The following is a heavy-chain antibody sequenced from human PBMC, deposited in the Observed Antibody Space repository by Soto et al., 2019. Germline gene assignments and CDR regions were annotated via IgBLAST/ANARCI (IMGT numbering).Heavy chain of an antibody. CDR3: AREKDFILGGYAFGY. CDR2: LLYRGTA. D-gene: IGHD1-26*01. V-gene: IGHV4-59*01. J-gene: IGHJ4*02. Sequence: SETLSLTCSVSDSSMSPYYWTWFRQAPGKGLEWIGHLLYRGTATYNPALQGRVTISLDMSKKQVSLQLSSVIAADTAVYYCAREKDFILGGYAFGYWGPGTLVTVSS. CDR1: DSSMSPYY.